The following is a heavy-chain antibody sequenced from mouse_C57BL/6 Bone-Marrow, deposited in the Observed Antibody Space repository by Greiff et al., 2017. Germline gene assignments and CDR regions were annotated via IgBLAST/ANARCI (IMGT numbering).Heavy chain of an antibody. Sequence: VQLQQSDAELVKPGASVKISCKVSGYTFTDHTIHWMKQRPEQGLEWIGYIYPRDGSTKYNEKVKGKATLTADKSSSTAYMQLNSLTSEDSAVYFCARRGELGRDYFDYWGQGTTLTVSS. CDR2: IYPRDGST. CDR3: ARRGELGRDYFDY. J-gene: IGHJ2*01. CDR1: GYTFTDHT. V-gene: IGHV1-78*01. D-gene: IGHD4-1*01.